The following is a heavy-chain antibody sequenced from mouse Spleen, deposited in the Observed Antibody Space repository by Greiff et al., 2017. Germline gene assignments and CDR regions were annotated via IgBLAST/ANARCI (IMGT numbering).Heavy chain of an antibody. CDR1: GFTFSSFG. Sequence: EVMLVESGGGLVQPGGSRKLSCAASGFTFSSFGMHWVRQAPEKGLEWVAYISSGSSTTYYAETVKGRFTISRDNPKNTLFLQVTSLRSGDTAMYYCARGNWEGAMDYWCQGTSVTVSS. J-gene: IGHJ4*01. CDR3: ARGNWEGAMDY. D-gene: IGHD4-1*01. V-gene: IGHV5-17*02. CDR2: ISSGSSTT.